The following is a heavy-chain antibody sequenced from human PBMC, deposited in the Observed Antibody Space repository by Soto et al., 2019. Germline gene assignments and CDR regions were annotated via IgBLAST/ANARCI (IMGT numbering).Heavy chain of an antibody. D-gene: IGHD3-10*01. CDR3: TGEVASGY. Sequence: QVQLVESGGGVVQPGRSLRLSCAASGFTFSSYGMHWVRQAPGKGLEWVAVISKDGRVKYYADSVKGRFTISRDNSKNTLYLQMNSLGAEDTAAYYCTGEVASGYWGQGTLVTVSS. J-gene: IGHJ4*02. CDR1: GFTFSSYG. CDR2: ISKDGRVK. V-gene: IGHV3-30*03.